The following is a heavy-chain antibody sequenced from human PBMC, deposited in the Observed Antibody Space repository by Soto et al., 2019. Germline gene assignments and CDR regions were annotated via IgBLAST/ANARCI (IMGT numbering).Heavy chain of an antibody. D-gene: IGHD6-13*01. J-gene: IGHJ4*02. V-gene: IGHV3-48*03. CDR1: EFTFSSYE. Sequence: GGSLRLSCVASEFTFSSYEMNWVRQAPGKGLEWVSYISSSGSTIYYSDSVKGRFTISRDNAKKSLYLQMNSLRAEDTAVYYCVRFGGAAAGPGDYWGQGXLVTVYS. CDR2: ISSSGSTI. CDR3: VRFGGAAAGPGDY.